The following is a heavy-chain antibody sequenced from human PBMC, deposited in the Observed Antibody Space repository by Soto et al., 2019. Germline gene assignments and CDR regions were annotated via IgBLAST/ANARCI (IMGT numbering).Heavy chain of an antibody. CDR3: ARAGDIVMGTHELGAFDI. CDR2: IWYDGTNK. V-gene: IGHV3-33*01. CDR1: GFIFSNYG. D-gene: IGHD5-18*01. Sequence: QVQLVESGGGVVRPGRSLRLSCAASGFIFSNYGMHWVRQAAGKGLEWVAVIWYDGTNKYYADSVKGRFTISRDNSKNALYLQMNSLRAEDMAVYYCARAGDIVMGTHELGAFDIWGQGKVVTVSS. J-gene: IGHJ3*02.